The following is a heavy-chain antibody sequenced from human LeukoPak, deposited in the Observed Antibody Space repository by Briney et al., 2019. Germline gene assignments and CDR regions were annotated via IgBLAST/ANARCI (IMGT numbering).Heavy chain of an antibody. V-gene: IGHV3-9*01. CDR3: ARDRLNYYDSSGYYYRIRGYYYYGMDV. Sequence: GGSLRLSCAASGFTFDDYAMHWVRQAPGKGLEWVSGISWNSGSIGYADSVKGRFTISRDNAKNSLYLQMNSLRAEDTAVYYCARDRLNYYDSSGYYYRIRGYYYYGMDVWGQGTTVTVSS. CDR1: GFTFDDYA. CDR2: ISWNSGSI. J-gene: IGHJ6*02. D-gene: IGHD3-22*01.